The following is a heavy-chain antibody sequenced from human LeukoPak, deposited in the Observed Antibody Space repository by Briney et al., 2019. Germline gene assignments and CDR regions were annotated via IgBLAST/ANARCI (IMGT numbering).Heavy chain of an antibody. CDR3: ATWGEYVQI. V-gene: IGHV3-7*01. CDR2: INQDESEK. D-gene: IGHD3-16*01. CDR1: GFSFSNDR. J-gene: IGHJ1*01. Sequence: GGSLRLSCADSGFSFSNDRMCWLCQAPGKGLEWVANINQDESEKYYVDSVKGRFTISRDNAKRSLSLQMNSLRVEDTAVYHCATWGEYVQIWGQGTLVTVS.